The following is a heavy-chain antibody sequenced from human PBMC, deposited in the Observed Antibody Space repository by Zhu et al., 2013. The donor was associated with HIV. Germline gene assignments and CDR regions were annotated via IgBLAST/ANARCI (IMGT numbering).Heavy chain of an antibody. J-gene: IGHJ6*03. CDR3: ASSIAAGGVGWDYHYMDV. D-gene: IGHD6-13*01. V-gene: IGHV1-18*04. CDR1: GFIFTSVG. CDR2: VNPYNGVA. Sequence: QLIQSGPEVKKPGDSVQVSCKTSGFIFTSVGYSWVRQARGQGFEWIGWVNPYNGVAVPAQKLGNRLFLAKDASTNTVFMELKDLRPDDTAVYYCASSIAAGGVGWDYHYMDVWGKGATVTVSS.